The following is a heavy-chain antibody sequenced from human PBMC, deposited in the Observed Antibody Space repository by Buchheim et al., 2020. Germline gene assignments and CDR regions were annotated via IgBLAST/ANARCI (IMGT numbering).Heavy chain of an antibody. J-gene: IGHJ4*02. D-gene: IGHD3-22*01. Sequence: EVQLVESGGGLVKPGGSLRLSCAASGFTFSSYSMNWVRQAPGKGLEWVSSISSSSSYIYYAYSVKGRFTISRDNAKNSLYLQMNSLRAEDTAVYYCARGAYYDSSGILGYWGQGTL. CDR2: ISSSSSYI. CDR3: ARGAYYDSSGILGY. V-gene: IGHV3-21*01. CDR1: GFTFSSYS.